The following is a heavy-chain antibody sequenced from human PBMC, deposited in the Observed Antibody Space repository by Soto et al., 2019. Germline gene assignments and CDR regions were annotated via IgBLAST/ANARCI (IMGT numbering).Heavy chain of an antibody. CDR2: IYSSGST. Sequence: EVQLVESGGGLIQPGGSLRLSCAASGFTVSSNDMSWVRQAPGKGLEWVSLIYSSGSTHYADSVKGRCTISRDNSKNTVHLQMNSLRAEDTAVYYCARRPLNSNGAYWGQGTLVTVSS. J-gene: IGHJ4*02. CDR3: ARRPLNSNGAY. V-gene: IGHV3-53*01. CDR1: GFTVSSND. D-gene: IGHD3-22*01.